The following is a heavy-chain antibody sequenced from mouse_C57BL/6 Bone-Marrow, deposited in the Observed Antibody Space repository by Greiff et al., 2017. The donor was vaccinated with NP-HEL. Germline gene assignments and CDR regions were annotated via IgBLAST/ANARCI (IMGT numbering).Heavy chain of an antibody. CDR1: GYSITSDY. Sequence: VQLQQSGPGLAKPSQTLSLTCSVTGYSITSDYWNWIRKFPGNKLEYMGYISYSGSTYYNPSLKSRISITRDTSKNQYYLQLKSVTTEDTATYYCARETKYYYGSSYYAMDYWGQGNSVTVSS. D-gene: IGHD1-1*01. V-gene: IGHV3-8*01. J-gene: IGHJ4*01. CDR2: ISYSGST. CDR3: ARETKYYYGSSYYAMDY.